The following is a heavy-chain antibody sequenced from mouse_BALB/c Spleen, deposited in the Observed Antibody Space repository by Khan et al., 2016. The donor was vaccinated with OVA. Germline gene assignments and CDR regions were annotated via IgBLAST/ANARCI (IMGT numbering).Heavy chain of an antibody. CDR2: ISTGGNNT. J-gene: IGHJ3*01. D-gene: IGHD1-1*01. CDR3: ARLAYYYNSEGFAY. V-gene: IGHV5-6*01. Sequence: EVMLVESGGDLVKPGGSLKLSCAVSGFTFSTYGMSWVRQTPDMRLEWVATISTGGNNTYNPDSVKGRFTISRDNAMNTLYLQMSMLKSEDTAIYYCARLAYYYNSEGFAYWGQGTLVAVSA. CDR1: GFTFSTYG.